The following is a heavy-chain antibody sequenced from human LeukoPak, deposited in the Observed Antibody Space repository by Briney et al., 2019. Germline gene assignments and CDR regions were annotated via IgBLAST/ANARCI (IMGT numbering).Heavy chain of an antibody. J-gene: IGHJ4*02. Sequence: PGGSLRLSCAASGFTFSSYEMNWVRQAPGKGLEWVSYISSSGSTIYYADSVKGRFTISRDNAKNSLYLQMNSLRAEDTAVYYCARGELSSGYYYDYWGQGTLVTVSS. CDR1: GFTFSSYE. V-gene: IGHV3-48*03. CDR2: ISSSGSTI. CDR3: ARGELSSGYYYDY. D-gene: IGHD3-22*01.